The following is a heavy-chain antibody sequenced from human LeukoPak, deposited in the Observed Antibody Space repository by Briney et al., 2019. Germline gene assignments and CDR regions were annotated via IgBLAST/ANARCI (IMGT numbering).Heavy chain of an antibody. Sequence: ASVKVSCKASGGTFSSYAISWVRQAPGQGLEWMGWISANNNNTDNVQKLQGRVTMTTDTSTSTAYMELRSLRSDDTAVYYCARGDDFWSSSGDYWGQGTLVSVSS. V-gene: IGHV1-18*01. CDR2: ISANNNNT. CDR3: ARGDDFWSSSGDY. J-gene: IGHJ4*02. D-gene: IGHD3-3*01. CDR1: GGTFSSYA.